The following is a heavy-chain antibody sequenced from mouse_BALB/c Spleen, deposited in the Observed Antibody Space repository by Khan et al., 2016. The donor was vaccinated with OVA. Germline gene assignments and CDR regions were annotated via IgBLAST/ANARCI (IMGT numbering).Heavy chain of an antibody. CDR2: IWGGGST. CDR3: AKGVWSYYYTLDY. V-gene: IGHV2-6-5*01. Sequence: VELVESGPGLVAPSQNPSITCTVSGFSLSDYGVSWIRQPPGKGLEWLGVIWGGGSTYYNSALKSRLSISKDNSKSQVFLKMSSLQSDDTAMFYCAKGVWSYYYTLDYWGQGTSVTVSS. CDR1: GFSLSDYG. J-gene: IGHJ4*01.